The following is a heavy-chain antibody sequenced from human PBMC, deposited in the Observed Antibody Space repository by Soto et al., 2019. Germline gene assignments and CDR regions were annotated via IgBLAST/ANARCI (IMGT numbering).Heavy chain of an antibody. D-gene: IGHD6-19*01. CDR3: ARPGWRSAPYAAFDI. V-gene: IGHV4-59*01. J-gene: IGHJ3*02. CDR1: GGSISSYY. CDR2: IYYSGST. Sequence: QVQLQESGPGLVKPSETLSLTCTVSGGSISSYYWSWIRQPPGKGLEWIGYIYYSGSTNYNPSLKSRVTISLDTPKNQFSLKLSSVTAADTAVYYCARPGWRSAPYAAFDIWGQGTMVTVSS.